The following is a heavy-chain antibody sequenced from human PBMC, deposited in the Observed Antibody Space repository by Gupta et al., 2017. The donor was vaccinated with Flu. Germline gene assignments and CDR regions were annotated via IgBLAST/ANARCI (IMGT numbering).Heavy chain of an antibody. Sequence: QITLKESGPTLVKPTQTLTLTCTFSGFSLSTSGVGVGWIRQPPGKALEWLALIYWNDDKRYSPSLKSRLTITKDTSKNQVVLTMTNMDPVDTATYYCAHRQGGPDIVATGGWFDPWGQGTLVTVSS. V-gene: IGHV2-5*01. J-gene: IGHJ5*02. CDR3: AHRQGGPDIVATGGWFDP. CDR2: IYWNDDK. CDR1: GFSLSTSGVG. D-gene: IGHD5-12*01.